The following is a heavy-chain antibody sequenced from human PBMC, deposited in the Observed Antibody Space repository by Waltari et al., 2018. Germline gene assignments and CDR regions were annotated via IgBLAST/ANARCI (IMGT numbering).Heavy chain of an antibody. Sequence: QVQLQESGPGLVKPSQTLSLTCTVSGGSISSGSYYWSWIRQPAGKGLEWIGRIYTSGSTNYNPSLKSRVTISVDTSKNQFSLKRSSVTAADTAVYYCARDRDSSGYFDYWGQGTLVTVSS. V-gene: IGHV4-61*02. CDR1: GGSISSGSYY. CDR2: IYTSGST. D-gene: IGHD3-22*01. CDR3: ARDRDSSGYFDY. J-gene: IGHJ4*02.